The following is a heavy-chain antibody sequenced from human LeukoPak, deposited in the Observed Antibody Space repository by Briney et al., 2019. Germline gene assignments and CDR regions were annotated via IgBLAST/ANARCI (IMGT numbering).Heavy chain of an antibody. CDR1: GGSISSGGYY. D-gene: IGHD6-19*01. J-gene: IGHJ2*01. CDR2: IYYSGST. CDR3: LRHGWHAWYFDL. V-gene: IGHV4-31*03. Sequence: NTSETLSLTCTVSGGSISSGGYYWSWIRQHPGKGLEWIGYIYYSGSTYYNPSLKSRVTISVDTSKNQFSLKLSSVTAADTAVYYCLRHGWHAWYFDLWGRGTLVTVSS.